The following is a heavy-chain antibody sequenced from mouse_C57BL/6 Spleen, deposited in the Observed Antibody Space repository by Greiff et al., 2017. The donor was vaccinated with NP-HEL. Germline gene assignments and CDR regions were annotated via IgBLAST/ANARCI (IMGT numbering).Heavy chain of an antibody. CDR3: AREGYDGAFAY. D-gene: IGHD2-2*01. J-gene: IGHJ3*01. Sequence: QVQLQQSGPELVKPGASVKISCKASGYAFSSSWMNWVKQRPGKGLEWIGRIYPGDGDTNYNGKFKGKATLTADKSSSTAYMQLSSLTSEDSAVYFCAREGYDGAFAYWGQGTLVTVSA. CDR1: GYAFSSSW. V-gene: IGHV1-82*01. CDR2: IYPGDGDT.